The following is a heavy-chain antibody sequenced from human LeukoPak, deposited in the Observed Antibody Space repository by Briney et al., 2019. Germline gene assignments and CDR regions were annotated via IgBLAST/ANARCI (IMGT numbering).Heavy chain of an antibody. CDR3: ARIYDSSDYSTYYFDY. CDR2: ISYSGST. Sequence: PSETLSLTCTVSGGSITSHFWSWIRQPPGKGLEWIGYISYSGSTNYNSSLKSRVTISVDTSKSQFSLKVSSVTAADTAVYYCARIYDSSDYSTYYFDYWGQGTLVTVSS. CDR1: GGSITSHF. V-gene: IGHV4-59*08. J-gene: IGHJ4*02. D-gene: IGHD3-22*01.